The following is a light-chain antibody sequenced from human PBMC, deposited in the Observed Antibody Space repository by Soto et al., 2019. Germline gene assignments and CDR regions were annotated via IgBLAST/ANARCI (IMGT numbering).Light chain of an antibody. J-gene: IGLJ3*02. CDR2: DAS. CDR3: SSYSNSSPWV. CDR1: SSDVGGYNY. V-gene: IGLV2-14*01. Sequence: QSALTQPASVSGSPGQSITISCTGTSSDVGGYNYVSWYQQHPGKAPKLMIYDASNRPSGVSNRFSGSKSGNTASLTISGLQAEDEADYYCSSYSNSSPWVFGGGTKLT.